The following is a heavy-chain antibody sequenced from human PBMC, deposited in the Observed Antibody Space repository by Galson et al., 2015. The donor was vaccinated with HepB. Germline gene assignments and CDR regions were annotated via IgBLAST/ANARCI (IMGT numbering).Heavy chain of an antibody. Sequence: SLRLSCAASGFTFSNYAMHWVRQAPGKGLEWVALIVYDGSNKYYADSVTGRFSISRDNSKNTLYLQLDSLRAEDTAVYYCARVKTSDCSGGRCFQSPYFYYYALDVWGQGTTVTVSS. J-gene: IGHJ6*02. V-gene: IGHV3-30*04. CDR3: ARVKTSDCSGGRCFQSPYFYYYALDV. D-gene: IGHD2-15*01. CDR1: GFTFSNYA. CDR2: IVYDGSNK.